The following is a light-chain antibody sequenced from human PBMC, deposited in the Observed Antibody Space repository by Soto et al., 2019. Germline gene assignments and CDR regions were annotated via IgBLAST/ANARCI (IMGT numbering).Light chain of an antibody. J-gene: IGKJ1*01. CDR2: DAY. CDR1: QSITYW. CDR3: QQYSSYQWT. Sequence: DIQMTQTPTTPSASVADTFSITCLASQSITYWLAWYQQQPGKAPRLLIFDAYNLESGVPSRFSGSGSATEFTLTISSLQPDDFATYYCQQYSSYQWTFGQGTKVDIK. V-gene: IGKV1-5*01.